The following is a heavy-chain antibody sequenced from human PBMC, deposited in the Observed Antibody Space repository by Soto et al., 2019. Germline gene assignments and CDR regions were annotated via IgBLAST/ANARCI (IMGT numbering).Heavy chain of an antibody. CDR3: ARHYNGCDP. CDR1: GGSITSYY. V-gene: IGHV4-59*08. J-gene: IGHJ5*02. Sequence: SETLSLTCTVSGGSITSYYWSWIRQPPGKGLEWIGYVFHSGSTKYNPSLKSRVTISIDTSKNQFSLRLSSVTAADTAVHYCARHYNGCDPWGQGTRVTVSS. CDR2: VFHSGST.